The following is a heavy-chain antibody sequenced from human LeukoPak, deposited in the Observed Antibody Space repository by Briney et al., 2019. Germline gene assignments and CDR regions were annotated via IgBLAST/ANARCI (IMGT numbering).Heavy chain of an antibody. V-gene: IGHV3-48*02. J-gene: IGHJ3*02. CDR2: ISSSSSTI. Sequence: PGGSLRLSCAASGFTFSSYSMNWVRQAPGKGLEWVSYISSSSSTIYYADSVKGRFTISRDNAKNSLYLQMNSLRDEDTAVYYCARGPRYDRKRMGAFDIWGQGTMVTVSS. CDR3: ARGPRYDRKRMGAFDI. CDR1: GFTFSSYS. D-gene: IGHD1-1*01.